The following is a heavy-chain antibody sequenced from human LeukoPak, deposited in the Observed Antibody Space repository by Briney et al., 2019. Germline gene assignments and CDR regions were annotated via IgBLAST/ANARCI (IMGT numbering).Heavy chain of an antibody. CDR2: IYYSGST. V-gene: IGHV4-39*01. CDR3: ARTPITIFAYYYGMDV. J-gene: IGHJ6*02. CDR1: GGSISGSSYY. Sequence: KPSETLSLTCTVSGGSISGSSYYWGWIRQPPGKGLEWIGSIYYSGSTYYNPSLKSRVTISVDTSKNQFSLKLSSVTAADTAVYYCARTPITIFAYYYGMDVWGQGTTVTVSS. D-gene: IGHD3-3*01.